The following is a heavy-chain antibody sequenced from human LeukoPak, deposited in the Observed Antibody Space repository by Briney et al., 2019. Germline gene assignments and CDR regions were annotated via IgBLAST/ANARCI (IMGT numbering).Heavy chain of an antibody. D-gene: IGHD3-16*01. V-gene: IGHV1-2*02. Sequence: ASVNVSCTASVYTLTGYYMHWVRQAPGQGLEWMGCINPNSGDTKYAQKFQGRVTLTRDTSMNTAYMDLSRLRSDDTAIYYCARGGYVIVRDWFDPWGQGTLVTVSS. CDR1: VYTLTGYY. J-gene: IGHJ5*02. CDR2: INPNSGDT. CDR3: ARGGYVIVRDWFDP.